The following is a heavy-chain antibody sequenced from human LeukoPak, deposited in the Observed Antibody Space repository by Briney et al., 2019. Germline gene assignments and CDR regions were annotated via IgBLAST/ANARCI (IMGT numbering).Heavy chain of an antibody. D-gene: IGHD6-19*01. CDR2: ISAYNGNT. J-gene: IGHJ5*02. CDR3: ARDARYSSGWYRDWFDP. V-gene: IGHV1-18*01. CDR1: GGTFSSYA. Sequence: ASVKVSCKASGGTFSSYAISWVRQAPGQGLEWMGWISAYNGNTNYAQKLQGRVTMTTDTSTSTAYMELRSLRSDDTAVYYCARDARYSSGWYRDWFDPWGQGTLVTVSS.